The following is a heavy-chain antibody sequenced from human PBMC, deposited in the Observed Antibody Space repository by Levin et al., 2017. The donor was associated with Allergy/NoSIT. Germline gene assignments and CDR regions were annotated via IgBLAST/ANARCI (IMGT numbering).Heavy chain of an antibody. D-gene: IGHD3-3*01. CDR1: GGSISSYY. CDR3: ARADLWGPALYY. CDR2: IYYSGST. V-gene: IGHV4-59*01. J-gene: IGHJ4*02. Sequence: SQTLSLTCTVSGGSISSYYWSWIRQPPGKGLEWIGYIYYSGSTNYNPSLKSRVTISVDTSKNQFSLKLSSVTAADTAVYYCARADLWGPALYYWGQGTLVTVSS.